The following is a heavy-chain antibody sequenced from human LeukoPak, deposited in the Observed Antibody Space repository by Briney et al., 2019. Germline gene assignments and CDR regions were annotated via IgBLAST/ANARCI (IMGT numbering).Heavy chain of an antibody. J-gene: IGHJ5*01. CDR2: INQSGSN. CDR3: ARRPRGVIIKSWLDS. V-gene: IGHV4-34*01. CDR1: GGSFSGYY. Sequence: SETLSLTCAVYGGSFSGYYWSWIRQPPGKGLEWIGEINQSGSNKYNPSLKSRCTISVDTSKNQFSLKLSSVTAADTAVYYCARRPRGVIIKSWLDSWGQGTMVADSS. D-gene: IGHD3-10*01.